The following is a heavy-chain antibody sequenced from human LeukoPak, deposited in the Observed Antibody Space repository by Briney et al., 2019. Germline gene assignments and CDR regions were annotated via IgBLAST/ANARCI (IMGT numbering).Heavy chain of an antibody. J-gene: IGHJ4*02. CDR3: TTDLQDTAMVSY. CDR2: IKSKTDGGTT. V-gene: IGHV3-15*01. CDR1: GFTLGDYA. Sequence: GGSLRLSCTASGFTLGDYAMSWVRQAPGKGLEWVGRIKSKTDGGTTDYAAPVKGRFTISRDDSKNTLYLQMNSLKTEDTAVYYCTTDLQDTAMVSYWGQGTLVTVSS. D-gene: IGHD5-18*01.